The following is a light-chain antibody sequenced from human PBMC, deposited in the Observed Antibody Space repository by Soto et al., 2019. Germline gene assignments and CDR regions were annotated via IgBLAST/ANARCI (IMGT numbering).Light chain of an antibody. CDR3: QHYNDYPVT. CDR1: QSIDNW. CDR2: DAS. J-gene: IGKJ1*01. V-gene: IGKV1-5*01. Sequence: GDRVTITCRASQSIDNWLAWYQQKPGRAPKLLIYDASSLDIGVPSRFSGGGSGTEFTLTISSLQPDDFASYFCQHYNDYPVTFGQGTKVDIK.